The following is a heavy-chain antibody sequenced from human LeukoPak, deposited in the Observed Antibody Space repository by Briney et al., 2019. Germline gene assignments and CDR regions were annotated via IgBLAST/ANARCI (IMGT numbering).Heavy chain of an antibody. CDR3: ARAPAATGTIDY. V-gene: IGHV4-34*01. CDR2: INHSGST. Sequence: SETLSLTCAVYGGSFSGNYWTWIRQPPGKGLEWIGEINHSGSTNYSPSLKSRVTISVDTSKNHFSLKLRSVTAADTAVYYCARAPAATGTIDYWGQGTLVTVSS. CDR1: GGSFSGNY. J-gene: IGHJ4*02. D-gene: IGHD6-13*01.